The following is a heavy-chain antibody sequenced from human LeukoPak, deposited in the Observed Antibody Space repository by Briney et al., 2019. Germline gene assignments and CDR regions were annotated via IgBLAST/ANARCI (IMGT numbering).Heavy chain of an antibody. V-gene: IGHV4-39*07. CDR3: ARVTDYYDGTGYPPPAAADY. CDR2: IYYSGST. J-gene: IGHJ4*02. D-gene: IGHD3-22*01. CDR1: GGSISSSSYY. Sequence: SETLSLTCTVSGGSISSSSYYWGWIRQPPGKGLEWIGSIYYSGSTYYNPSLKSRVTISVDTSRNQFSLKLSSVTAADTAVYYCARVTDYYDGTGYPPPAAADYWGQGTLVTVSS.